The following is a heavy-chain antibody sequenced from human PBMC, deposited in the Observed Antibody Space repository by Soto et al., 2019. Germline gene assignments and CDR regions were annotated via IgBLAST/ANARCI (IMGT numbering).Heavy chain of an antibody. D-gene: IGHD5-12*01. CDR1: GFTFSSYA. J-gene: IGHJ4*02. CDR2: ISGSGGGT. Sequence: EVQLLESGGGLVQPGGSLRLSCAASGFTFSSYAMSWVRQAPGKGLEWVSAISGSGGGTYYADSGKGRFTISRDNSENTLYLQMNSLRTEDTAVYYCAKDRGGWLRFRGFDYWGQGTLVTVSS. V-gene: IGHV3-23*01. CDR3: AKDRGGWLRFRGFDY.